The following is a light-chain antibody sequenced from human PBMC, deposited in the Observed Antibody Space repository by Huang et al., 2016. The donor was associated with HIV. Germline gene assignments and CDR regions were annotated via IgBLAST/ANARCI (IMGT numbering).Light chain of an antibody. Sequence: ETLMTQFPATLSVSPGERATLSCRASQNVRNNLAWYQQKPGQAPRRLFDEASSRATGVPGRFSASGSGIDFTLTISSLQSEDFAVYYCQQFNNWPPAFGGGTTVEIK. CDR2: EAS. V-gene: IGKV3-15*01. CDR1: QNVRNN. CDR3: QQFNNWPPA. J-gene: IGKJ4*01.